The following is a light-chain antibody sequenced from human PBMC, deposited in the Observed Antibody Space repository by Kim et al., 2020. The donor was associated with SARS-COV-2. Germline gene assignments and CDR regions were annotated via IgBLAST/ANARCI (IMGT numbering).Light chain of an antibody. CDR3: QQGNSFPWT. CDR2: ETS. J-gene: IGKJ1*01. CDR1: QDIRAW. Sequence: ASVEDRDTITCRASQDIRAWLGWYQQKPGKAPNLLIYETSTLERGVPSRFSGRGSGTEFTLTISSLQPEDVANYFCQQGNSFPWTFGQGTKVDIK. V-gene: IGKV1-12*01.